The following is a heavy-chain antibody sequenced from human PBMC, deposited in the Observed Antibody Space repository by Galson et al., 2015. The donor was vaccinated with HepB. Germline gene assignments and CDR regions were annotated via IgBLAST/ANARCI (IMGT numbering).Heavy chain of an antibody. CDR2: ISSSSSYI. CDR1: GFTFSSYS. Sequence: SLRLSCAASGFTFSSYSMNWVRQAPGKGLEWVSSISSSSSYIYYADSVKGRFTISRDNAKNSLYLQMNSLRAEDTAVYYCARVEQQLVSDYYYYYGMDVWGQGTTVTVSS. D-gene: IGHD6-13*01. J-gene: IGHJ6*02. CDR3: ARVEQQLVSDYYYYYGMDV. V-gene: IGHV3-21*01.